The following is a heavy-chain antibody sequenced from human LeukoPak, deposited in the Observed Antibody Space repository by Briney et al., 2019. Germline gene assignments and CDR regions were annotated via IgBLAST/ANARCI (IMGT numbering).Heavy chain of an antibody. CDR3: ARVAHSYGYGDFDY. J-gene: IGHJ4*02. Sequence: SETLSLTCTVSGGSISSYYWSWIRQPPGKGLEWIGEINHSGSTNYNPSLKSRVTISVDTSKNQFSLKLSSVTAADTAVYYCARVAHSYGYGDFDYWGQGTLVTVSS. D-gene: IGHD5-18*01. CDR2: INHSGST. CDR1: GGSISSYY. V-gene: IGHV4-34*01.